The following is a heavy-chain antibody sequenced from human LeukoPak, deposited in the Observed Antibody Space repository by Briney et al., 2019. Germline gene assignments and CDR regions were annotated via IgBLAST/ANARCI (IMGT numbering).Heavy chain of an antibody. D-gene: IGHD3-3*01. J-gene: IGHJ5*02. CDR2: INWNGGST. Sequence: GSLRLSCAASGFTFDDYGMSWVRQAPGKGLEWVSGINWNGGSTGYADSVKGRFTISRDNAKNSLYLQMNSLRAEDTALYYCARVLDDFWSGPLKAWGQGTLVTVSS. V-gene: IGHV3-20*04. CDR1: GFTFDDYG. CDR3: ARVLDDFWSGPLKA.